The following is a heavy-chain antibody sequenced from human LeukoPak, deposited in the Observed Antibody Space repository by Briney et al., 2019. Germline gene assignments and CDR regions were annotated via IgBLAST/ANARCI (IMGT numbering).Heavy chain of an antibody. Sequence: ASVRVSCKASGYTFTSYGISWVRQAPGQGLEWMGWISAYNGNTNYAQKLQGRVTMTTDTSTSTAYMELRSLRSDDTAVYYCARARFLEWLLDPPPPDYYYGMDVWGQGTTVTVSS. J-gene: IGHJ6*02. CDR2: ISAYNGNT. D-gene: IGHD3-3*01. CDR3: ARARFLEWLLDPPPPDYYYGMDV. CDR1: GYTFTSYG. V-gene: IGHV1-18*01.